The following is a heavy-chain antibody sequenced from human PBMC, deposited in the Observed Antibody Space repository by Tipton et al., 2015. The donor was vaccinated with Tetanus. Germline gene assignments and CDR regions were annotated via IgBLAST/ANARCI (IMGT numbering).Heavy chain of an antibody. Sequence: TLSLTCAVYGGSFSGSYWSWVRQPPGKGLEWIGEVHPRGSTNYNPSLKSRVTISLDTSKTHFYLNLSSVTAADTAVYYCARESVLLDGGFDFWGQGTLVSVSS. CDR1: GGSFSGSY. D-gene: IGHD5-24*01. CDR3: ARESVLLDGGFDF. J-gene: IGHJ4*02. V-gene: IGHV4-34*01. CDR2: VHPRGST.